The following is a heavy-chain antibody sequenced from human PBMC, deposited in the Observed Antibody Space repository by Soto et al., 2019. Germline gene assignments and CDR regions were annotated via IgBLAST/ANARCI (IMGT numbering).Heavy chain of an antibody. CDR3: AIEDIYQPETRNWFDP. CDR2: INPNSGGT. J-gene: IGHJ5*02. V-gene: IGHV1-2*02. CDR1: GYTFTGYY. D-gene: IGHD2-2*01. Sequence: QVQLVQSGAEVKKPGASVKVSCKASGYTFTGYYMHWVRQAPGQGLEWMGWINPNSGGTNYAQKFQGRVNMTRDTSISTAYMELSRLRSDDTAVYYCAIEDIYQPETRNWFDPWGQGTLVTVSS.